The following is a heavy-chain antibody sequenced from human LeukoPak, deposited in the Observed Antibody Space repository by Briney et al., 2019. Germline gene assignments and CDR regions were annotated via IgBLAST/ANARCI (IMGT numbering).Heavy chain of an antibody. J-gene: IGHJ4*02. CDR3: ASITSAAAFDY. CDR2: IYHSGST. CDR1: GGSISSYY. D-gene: IGHD6-13*01. Sequence: PSETLSLTCTVSGGSISSYYWSWIRQPPGKGLEWIGSIYHSGSTYYNPSLKSRVTISVDTSKNQFSLKLSSVTAADTAVYYCASITSAAAFDYWGRGTLVTVSS. V-gene: IGHV4-59*08.